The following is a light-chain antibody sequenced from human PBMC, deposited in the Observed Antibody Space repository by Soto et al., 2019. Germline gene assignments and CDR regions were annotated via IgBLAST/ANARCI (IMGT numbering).Light chain of an antibody. Sequence: AIQMTQSPSSLSASVGDRVIITCRASQAIGTELGWYQQRPGKAPKLLIYGTSNLQSGVPSRFSGSGSGTDFTLTINGLQPEDFATYYCLQDYSYPRTFGQGTKVDVK. CDR3: LQDYSYPRT. CDR1: QAIGTE. V-gene: IGKV1-6*01. J-gene: IGKJ1*01. CDR2: GTS.